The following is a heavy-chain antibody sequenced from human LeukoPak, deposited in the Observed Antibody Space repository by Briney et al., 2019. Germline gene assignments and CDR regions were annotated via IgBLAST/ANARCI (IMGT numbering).Heavy chain of an antibody. J-gene: IGHJ4*02. CDR1: GYTFTGYY. CDR2: INPNSGGT. Sequence: ASVKVSCKASGYTFTGYYMHWVRQAPGQGLEWMGWINPNSGGTNYAQKFQGRVTMTRGTSISTAYMELSRLRSDDTAVYYCARDLRELLGGYYFDYWGQGTLVTVSS. CDR3: ARDLRELLGGYYFDY. V-gene: IGHV1-2*02. D-gene: IGHD1-26*01.